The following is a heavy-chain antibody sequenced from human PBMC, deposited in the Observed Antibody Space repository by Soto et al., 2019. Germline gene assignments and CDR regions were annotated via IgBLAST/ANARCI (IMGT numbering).Heavy chain of an antibody. V-gene: IGHV4-39*01. CDR2: IYYSGST. Sequence: SETLSLTCTVSGGSISSSSYYWGWIRQPPGKGLEWIGSIYYSGSTYYNPSLKSRVTISVDTSKNQFSLKLSSVTAADTAVYYCARHVRTERGMDVWGQGTTLTVS. D-gene: IGHD1-1*01. CDR1: GGSISSSSYY. CDR3: ARHVRTERGMDV. J-gene: IGHJ6*02.